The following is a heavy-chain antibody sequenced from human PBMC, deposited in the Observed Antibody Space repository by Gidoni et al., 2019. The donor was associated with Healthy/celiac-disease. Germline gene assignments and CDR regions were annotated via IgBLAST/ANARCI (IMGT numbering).Heavy chain of an antibody. CDR2: GST. V-gene: IGHV3-53*01. Sequence: GSTYYADSVKGRFTISRDNSKNTLYLQMNSLRAEDTAVYYCARVSWNDGATFDYWGQGTPVTVSS. J-gene: IGHJ4*02. D-gene: IGHD1-1*01. CDR3: ARVSWNDGATFDY.